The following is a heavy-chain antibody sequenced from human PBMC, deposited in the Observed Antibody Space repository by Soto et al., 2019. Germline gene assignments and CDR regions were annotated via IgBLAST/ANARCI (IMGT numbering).Heavy chain of an antibody. J-gene: IGHJ4*02. CDR1: GDSVSSASYY. V-gene: IGHV4-61*01. Sequence: QAQLQESGPGLVKPSETLSLTCTVSGDSVSSASYYWSWIRQPPGKGLEWIGYFYYSGYTNYNPSLKIRVIMTLDTSKSQFSLKLNSVTAADTAVYYCARRNNVNYFNYLDSWGQGILVTVSS. CDR2: FYYSGYT. D-gene: IGHD1-7*01. CDR3: ARRNNVNYFNYLDS.